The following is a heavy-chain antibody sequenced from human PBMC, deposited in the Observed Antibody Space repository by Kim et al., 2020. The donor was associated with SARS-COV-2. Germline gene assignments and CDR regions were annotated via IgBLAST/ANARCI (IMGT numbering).Heavy chain of an antibody. CDR2: IYYSGST. CDR3: ARSLVVVIAMFDY. V-gene: IGHV4-30-4*01. CDR1: GGSISSGDYY. D-gene: IGHD2-21*01. Sequence: SETLSLTCTVSGGSISSGDYYWSWIRQPPGKGLEWIGYIYYSGSTYYNPSLKSRVTISVDTSKNQFSLKLSSVTAADTAVYYCARSLVVVIAMFDYWGQGTLVTVSS. J-gene: IGHJ4*02.